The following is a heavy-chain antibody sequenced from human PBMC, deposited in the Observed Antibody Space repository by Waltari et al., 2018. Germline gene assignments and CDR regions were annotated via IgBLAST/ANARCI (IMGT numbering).Heavy chain of an antibody. V-gene: IGHV4-59*01. Sequence: QVQLQESGPGLVKPSESLSLTCTVSGGSMSSYYWSWIRQPPGRGLEWIGYSYYGGSTNYDPSLKSRFTISVDTSKNQFSLKLSSVTAADTAVYYCARAYSSSSHYYYYYYMDVWGKGTTVTVSS. CDR2: SYYGGST. J-gene: IGHJ6*03. CDR3: ARAYSSSSHYYYYYYMDV. D-gene: IGHD6-6*01. CDR1: GGSMSSYY.